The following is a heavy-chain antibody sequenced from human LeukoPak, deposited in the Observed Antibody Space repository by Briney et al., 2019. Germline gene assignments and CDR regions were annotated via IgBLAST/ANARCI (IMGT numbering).Heavy chain of an antibody. D-gene: IGHD4-17*01. V-gene: IGHV4-30-4*01. CDR3: ARANYGDYDGKDY. CDR2: IYYSGST. J-gene: IGHJ4*02. Sequence: SETLSLTCTVSGGSISSGDYYWRWIRQLPGKGLEWIGYIYYSGSTYYNPSLKSRVTISVDTSKNQFSLKLGSVTAADTAVYYCARANYGDYDGKDYWGQGTLVTVSS. CDR1: GGSISSGDYY.